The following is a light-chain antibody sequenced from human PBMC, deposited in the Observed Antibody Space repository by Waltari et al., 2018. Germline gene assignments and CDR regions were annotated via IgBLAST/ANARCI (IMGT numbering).Light chain of an antibody. Sequence: DIQMTQSPSSLSASVGDRFTITCRASQSIRSYLNWYQQKPGKAPKLLIYAASSLQSGVPSRFSGSGSGTDFTLTISSLQPEDFATYYCQQSYSTPITFGQGTRLEIK. CDR1: QSIRSY. J-gene: IGKJ5*01. CDR2: AAS. CDR3: QQSYSTPIT. V-gene: IGKV1-39*01.